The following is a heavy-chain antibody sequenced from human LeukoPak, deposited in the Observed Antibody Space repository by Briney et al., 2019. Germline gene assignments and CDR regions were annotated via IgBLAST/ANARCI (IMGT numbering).Heavy chain of an antibody. D-gene: IGHD6-6*01. J-gene: IGHJ4*02. CDR2: INHSGST. Sequence: SETLSLTCAVYGGFFSGYYWSWIRQPPGKGLEWIGEINHSGSTNYNPSLKSRVTISVDTSKNQFSLKLSSVTAADTAVYYCARGRQNDYWGQGTLVTVSS. V-gene: IGHV4-34*01. CDR1: GGFFSGYY. CDR3: ARGRQNDY.